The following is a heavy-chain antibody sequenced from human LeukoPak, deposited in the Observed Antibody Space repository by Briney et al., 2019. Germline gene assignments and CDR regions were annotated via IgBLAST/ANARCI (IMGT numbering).Heavy chain of an antibody. CDR1: GFTFSSSA. CDR2: ISGSGDST. J-gene: IGHJ4*02. CDR3: AKSRSRGFYYDSSGPLDY. D-gene: IGHD3-22*01. Sequence: GGSLRLSCAASGFTFSSSAMSWVRQAPGKGLEWVSAISGSGDSTYYADSVKGPFTISRNNSKNTLYLQMNSLRAEDTAVYYCAKSRSRGFYYDSSGPLDYWGQGTLVTVSS. V-gene: IGHV3-23*01.